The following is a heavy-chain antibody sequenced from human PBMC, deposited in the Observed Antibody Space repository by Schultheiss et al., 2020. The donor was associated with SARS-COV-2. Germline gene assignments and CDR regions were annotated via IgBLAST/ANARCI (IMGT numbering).Heavy chain of an antibody. CDR3: ARSFDAVGIAAFDY. CDR2: VSYDGSHK. D-gene: IGHD6-25*01. Sequence: GGSLRLSCAASGFTFSSYAMHWVRQAPGKGLEWVAVVSYDGSHKFYADSVKGRFTISRDNAKNSLYLQMNSLRAEDTAVYYCARSFDAVGIAAFDYWGQGTLVTVSS. CDR1: GFTFSSYA. J-gene: IGHJ4*02. V-gene: IGHV3-30*07.